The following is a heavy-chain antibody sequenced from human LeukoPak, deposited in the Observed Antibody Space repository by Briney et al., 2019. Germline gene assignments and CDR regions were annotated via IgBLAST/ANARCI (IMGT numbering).Heavy chain of an antibody. V-gene: IGHV3-30*02. Sequence: GGSLRLSCAASGFTFSSYGMHWVRQAPGKGLEWVAFIRYDGSNKYYADSVKGRFTISRDNSKNTLYLQMNSLRAEDTAVYYCAKGGAVSSKSITMVRGTRRYYYYMDVWGKGTTVTISS. CDR1: GFTFSSYG. J-gene: IGHJ6*03. D-gene: IGHD3-10*01. CDR3: AKGGAVSSKSITMVRGTRRYYYYMDV. CDR2: IRYDGSNK.